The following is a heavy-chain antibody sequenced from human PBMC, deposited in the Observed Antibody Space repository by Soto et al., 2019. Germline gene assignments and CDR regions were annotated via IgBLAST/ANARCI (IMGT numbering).Heavy chain of an antibody. Sequence: SETLSLTCTVSVGSISSYYWSWIRQPPGKGLEWIGYIYYSGSTNYNPSLKSRVTISVDTSKNQFSLKLSSVTAADTAVYYCARDSTAAGYYYFDYWGQGTLVTVSS. V-gene: IGHV4-59*01. J-gene: IGHJ4*02. CDR1: VGSISSYY. CDR3: ARDSTAAGYYYFDY. CDR2: IYYSGST. D-gene: IGHD6-13*01.